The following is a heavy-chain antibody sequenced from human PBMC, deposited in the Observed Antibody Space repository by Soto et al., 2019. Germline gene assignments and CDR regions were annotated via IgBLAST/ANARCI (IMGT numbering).Heavy chain of an antibody. V-gene: IGHV1-3*01. CDR3: VRRHVSATGIDWFDP. J-gene: IGHJ5*02. CDR1: GFTFTNYG. Sequence: QVRLVQSGAEVKKPGASVKVSCKASGFTFTNYGIHWVRQAPGQRLEWMGWINAANGDTKYSPKFQGRVTITRDTSASTAYMELSSLRSEDTAVYYCVRRHVSATGIDWFDPWGQGTLVTVSS. D-gene: IGHD6-13*01. CDR2: INAANGDT.